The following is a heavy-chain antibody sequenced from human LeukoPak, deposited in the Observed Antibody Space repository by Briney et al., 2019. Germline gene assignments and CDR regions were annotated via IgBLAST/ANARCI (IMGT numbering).Heavy chain of an antibody. CDR3: ARGRGYYDSSGYYSLNYYYYYMDV. CDR1: GGSFSGYY. J-gene: IGHJ6*03. D-gene: IGHD3-22*01. Sequence: PSETLSLTCAVYGGSFSGYYWSWIRQPPGKRLEWIGEINHSGSTNYNPSLKSRVTISVDTSKNQFSLKLSSVTAADTAVYYCARGRGYYDSSGYYSLNYYYYYMDVWGKGTTVTVSS. CDR2: INHSGST. V-gene: IGHV4-34*01.